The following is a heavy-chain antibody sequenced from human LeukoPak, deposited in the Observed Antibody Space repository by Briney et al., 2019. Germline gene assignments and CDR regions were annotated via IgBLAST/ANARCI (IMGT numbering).Heavy chain of an antibody. J-gene: IGHJ5*02. Sequence: SETLSLTCAVYGGSFSGYYWSWIRQPPEKGLEWIGEINHSGSTNYNPSLRSRVTISVDTSKNQFSLKLSSVTAADTAVYYCASSITMVRGVKENWFDPWGQGTLVTVSS. CDR3: ASSITMVRGVKENWFDP. CDR2: INHSGST. V-gene: IGHV4-34*01. CDR1: GGSFSGYY. D-gene: IGHD3-10*01.